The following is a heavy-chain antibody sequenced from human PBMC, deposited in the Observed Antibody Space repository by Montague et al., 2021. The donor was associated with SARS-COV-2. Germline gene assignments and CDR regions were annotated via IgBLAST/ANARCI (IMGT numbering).Heavy chain of an antibody. CDR1: GGSISSSSYY. D-gene: IGHD2-2*02. V-gene: IGHV4-39*07. CDR2: IYYSGST. J-gene: IGHJ6*02. CDR3: ARDPSRQPLLYPIGDYYYGMDV. Sequence: SETLSLTCTVSGGSISSSSYYWGWIRQAPGKGLEWIGSIYYSGSTYYNPSLKSRVTTSVDTSKNQFSLKLSSVTAADTAVYYCARDPSRQPLLYPIGDYYYGMDVWGQGTTVTVSS.